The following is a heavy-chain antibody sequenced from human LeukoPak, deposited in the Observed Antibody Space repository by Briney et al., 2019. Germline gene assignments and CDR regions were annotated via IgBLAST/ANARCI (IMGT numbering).Heavy chain of an antibody. J-gene: IGHJ5*02. Sequence: SETLSLTCAVYGGSFSGYYWSWIRQPPGKGLEGIGEINHSGSTNYNPSLKSRVTISVDTSKNQFSLKLSSVTAADTAVYYCATKTQIAAADHNWFDPWGQGTLVTVSS. CDR2: INHSGST. D-gene: IGHD6-13*01. CDR3: ATKTQIAAADHNWFDP. CDR1: GGSFSGYY. V-gene: IGHV4-34*01.